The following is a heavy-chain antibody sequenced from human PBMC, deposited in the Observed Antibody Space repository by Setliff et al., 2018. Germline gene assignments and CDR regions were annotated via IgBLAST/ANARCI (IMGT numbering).Heavy chain of an antibody. CDR1: GDSFNNYA. Sequence: GASVKVSCNASGDSFNNYAISWVRQAPGQGLEWMGGIIPMFGTPAYAQKFQDRVTITTDESTSTAYMELDSLRSEDTAVYYCARSPAVLGIVYLDPWGQGTLVTVSS. J-gene: IGHJ5*02. V-gene: IGHV1-69*05. CDR3: ARSPAVLGIVYLDP. CDR2: IIPMFGTP. D-gene: IGHD2-15*01.